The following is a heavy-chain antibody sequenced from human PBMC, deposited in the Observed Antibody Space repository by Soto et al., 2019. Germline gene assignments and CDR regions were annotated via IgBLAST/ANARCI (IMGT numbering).Heavy chain of an antibody. J-gene: IGHJ4*02. CDR2: ISYDGTNK. D-gene: IGHD6-13*01. CDR3: AKATSDGSSWYWYFDY. V-gene: IGHV3-30*18. CDR1: GFTFSSYG. Sequence: PGGSLRLSCAASGFTFSSYGMHWVRQAPGKGLEWVAVISYDGTNKYYADSVKGRFTISRDNSKNTLYLQMNSLRAEDTAVYYCAKATSDGSSWYWYFDYWGQGTLVTVSS.